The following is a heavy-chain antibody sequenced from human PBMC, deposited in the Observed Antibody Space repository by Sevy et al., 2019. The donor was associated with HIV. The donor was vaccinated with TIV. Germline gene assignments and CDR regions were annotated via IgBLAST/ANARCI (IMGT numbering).Heavy chain of an antibody. CDR1: GGSFSGYY. CDR3: ARGIAVAGGGLDY. V-gene: IGHV4-34*01. J-gene: IGHJ4*02. Sequence: SETLSLTCAVYGGSFSGYYWSWIRQPPWKGLEWIGEINHSGSTNYNPSLKSRVTISVDTSKNQFSLKLSSVTAADTAVYYCARGIAVAGGGLDYWGQGTLVTVSS. D-gene: IGHD6-19*01. CDR2: INHSGST.